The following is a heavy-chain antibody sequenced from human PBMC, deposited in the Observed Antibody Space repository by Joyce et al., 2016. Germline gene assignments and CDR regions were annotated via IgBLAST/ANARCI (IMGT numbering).Heavy chain of an antibody. Sequence: QVQLVQSGAEVKKPGASVKVSCKASGYTFNTYAMHWVCQAAVQRLEWMGWINGGNGNTKYSQNFQGRVTITRDTSATTAYMELSSLRSEDTAVYYCARDWDAFDIWGQGTMVTVSS. V-gene: IGHV1-3*01. CDR3: ARDWDAFDI. CDR2: INGGNGNT. J-gene: IGHJ3*02. CDR1: GYTFNTYA.